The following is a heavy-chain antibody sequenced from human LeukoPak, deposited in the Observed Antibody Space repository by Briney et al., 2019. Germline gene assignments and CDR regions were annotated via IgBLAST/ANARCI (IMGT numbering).Heavy chain of an antibody. CDR3: ARERSSWYYFDY. J-gene: IGHJ4*02. CDR1: GFTFSSYA. V-gene: IGHV3-30*01. D-gene: IGHD6-13*01. Sequence: GGSLRLSCGASGFTFSSYAMHWVRQAPGKGLEWVAVISYDGNTIYDADSVKGRFTISRDNSKNTLYLQVNSLRAEDTAVYYCARERSSWYYFDYWVQGTLVTVSS. CDR2: ISYDGNTI.